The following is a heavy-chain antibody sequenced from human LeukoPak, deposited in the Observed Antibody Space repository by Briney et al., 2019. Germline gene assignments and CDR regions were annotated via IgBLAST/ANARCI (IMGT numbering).Heavy chain of an antibody. CDR2: IYYSGST. D-gene: IGHD3-10*01. V-gene: IGHV4-30-4*01. J-gene: IGHJ4*02. Sequence: SETLSLTCTVSGGSISSGDYYWSRIRQPPGKGLEWIGYIYYSGSTYYNPSLKSRVTISVDTSKNQFSLKLSSVTAADTAVYYCARKYYYGSGSYYYFDYWGQGTLVTASS. CDR3: ARKYYYGSGSYYYFDY. CDR1: GGSISSGDYY.